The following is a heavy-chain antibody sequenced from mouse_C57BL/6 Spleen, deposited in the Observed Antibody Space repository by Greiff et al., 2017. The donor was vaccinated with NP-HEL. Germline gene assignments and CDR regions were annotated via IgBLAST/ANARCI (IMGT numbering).Heavy chain of an antibody. CDR1: GYTFTDYY. CDR3: ARGGWLPHYYAMDY. CDR2: INPNNGGT. V-gene: IGHV1-26*01. Sequence: VQLKQSGPELVKPGASVKISCKASGYTFTDYYMNWVKQSHGKSLEWIGDINPNNGGTSYNQKFKGKATLTVDKSSSTAYMELRSLTSEDSAVYYCARGGWLPHYYAMDYWGQGTSVTVSS. D-gene: IGHD2-3*01. J-gene: IGHJ4*01.